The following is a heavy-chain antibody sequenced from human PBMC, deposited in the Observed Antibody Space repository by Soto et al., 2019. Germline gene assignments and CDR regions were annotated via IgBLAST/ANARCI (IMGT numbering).Heavy chain of an antibody. D-gene: IGHD5-12*01. CDR1: EYTFTNYW. J-gene: IGHJ4*02. CDR3: TGRSIYGYNFDY. V-gene: IGHV5-51*01. Sequence: GESLKISCKGSEYTFTNYWIGWVRQMPGKGLEWMGIIYPADSSTRYSPSFQGQVTISADQSINTAYPQWGGLKASDSAMYYCTGRSIYGYNFDYWGQGTLVTVSS. CDR2: IYPADSST.